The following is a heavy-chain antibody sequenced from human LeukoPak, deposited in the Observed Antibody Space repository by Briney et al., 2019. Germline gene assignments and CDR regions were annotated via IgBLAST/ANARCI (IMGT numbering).Heavy chain of an antibody. CDR2: IYYSGST. V-gene: IGHV4-39*01. CDR1: GGSISSSSYY. CDR3: ARLSWEMATEVLAAYYYYMDV. D-gene: IGHD5-24*01. J-gene: IGHJ6*03. Sequence: SETLSLTCTVSGGSISSSSYYWGWIRQPPGKGLEWIGRIYYSGSTYYNPSLKSRVTISVDTSKNQFSLKLSSVTAADTAVYYCARLSWEMATEVLAAYYYYMDVWGKGTTVTVSS.